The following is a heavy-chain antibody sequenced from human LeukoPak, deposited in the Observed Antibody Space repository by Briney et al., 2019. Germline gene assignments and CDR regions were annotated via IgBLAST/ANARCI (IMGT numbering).Heavy chain of an antibody. CDR2: MNPKSGNT. Sequence: ASVKVSCKASGYTFTRYDINWVRQATGQGLEWMGWMNPKSGNTGHAQKFQGRVTITRDTSISTVYMELSSLKASDTAMYYCARKRPYSSGGVYFDYWGQGTLVTVSS. CDR1: GYTFTRYD. J-gene: IGHJ4*02. V-gene: IGHV1-8*03. D-gene: IGHD6-19*01. CDR3: ARKRPYSSGGVYFDY.